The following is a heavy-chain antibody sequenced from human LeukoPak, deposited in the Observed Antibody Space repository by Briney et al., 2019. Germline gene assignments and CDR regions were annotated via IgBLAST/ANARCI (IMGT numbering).Heavy chain of an antibody. Sequence: PSETLSLTCTVSGGSISSRYYWGWIRQSPGKGLEWIGGLYYTGSTYYNPSLKSRITISVDTPKNQFSLKLTSVTAADTAVYYCASVYSLYDNWGQGILVIVSS. J-gene: IGHJ4*02. CDR1: GGSISSRYY. V-gene: IGHV4-39*01. CDR2: LYYTGST. CDR3: ASVYSLYDN. D-gene: IGHD6-13*01.